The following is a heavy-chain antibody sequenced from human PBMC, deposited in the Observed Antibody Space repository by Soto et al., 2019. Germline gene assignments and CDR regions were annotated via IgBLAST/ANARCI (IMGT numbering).Heavy chain of an antibody. CDR1: GGSLSSYY. CDR3: ARGVAVAFDN. D-gene: IGHD2-21*01. CDR2: ISNSGDT. J-gene: IGHJ4*02. V-gene: IGHV4-59*01. Sequence: SETLSLTCTVSGGSLSSYYWNWIRQPPGKGLEWIGFISNSGDTNYNPSLKSRITVSIDTSKNQFSLSLTSVTAADTAVYYCARGVAVAFDNWGQGNLVTVSS.